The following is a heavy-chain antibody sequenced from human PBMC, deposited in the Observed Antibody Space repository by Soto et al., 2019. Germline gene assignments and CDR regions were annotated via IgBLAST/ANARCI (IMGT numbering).Heavy chain of an antibody. D-gene: IGHD3-3*01. CDR3: ARLTPYSDVTMFGVGMRYYFDY. V-gene: IGHV4-30-2*05. CDR2: IYHSGST. Sequence: TLSLTCAVSGGSISSGGYSWSWIRQPPGKGLEWIGYIYHSGSTYYNPSLKSRVTISVDTSKNQFALKLSSVTAADTAGYYCARLTPYSDVTMFGVGMRYYFDYWGQGTLVTVSS. J-gene: IGHJ4*02. CDR1: GGSISSGGYS.